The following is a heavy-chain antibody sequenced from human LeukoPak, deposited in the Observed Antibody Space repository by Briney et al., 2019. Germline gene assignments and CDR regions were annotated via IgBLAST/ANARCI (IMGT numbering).Heavy chain of an antibody. V-gene: IGHV3-30-3*01. J-gene: IGHJ4*02. Sequence: GGSLRLSCAASGFTFSSYAMHWVRQAPGKGLEWVAVISYDGSNKYYADSVKGRFTISRDNSKNTLYLQMNSLRAEDTAVYYRARKGPWSSSSADYWGQGTLVTVSS. CDR3: ARKGPWSSSSADY. CDR1: GFTFSSYA. D-gene: IGHD6-6*01. CDR2: ISYDGSNK.